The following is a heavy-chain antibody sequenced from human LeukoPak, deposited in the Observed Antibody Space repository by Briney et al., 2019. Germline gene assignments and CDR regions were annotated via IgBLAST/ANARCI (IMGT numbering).Heavy chain of an antibody. CDR1: GFTFSDYY. J-gene: IGHJ4*02. D-gene: IGHD2-15*01. V-gene: IGHV3-11*04. Sequence: GGSLRLSCAASGFTFSDYYMSWIRQAPGKGLEWVSYISNSGTTKYYADSVKGRFTISRDNAKDSLFLQMNSLRAEDTAVYYCAREGVVVRYWGQGTLVIVSS. CDR3: AREGVVVRY. CDR2: ISNSGTTK.